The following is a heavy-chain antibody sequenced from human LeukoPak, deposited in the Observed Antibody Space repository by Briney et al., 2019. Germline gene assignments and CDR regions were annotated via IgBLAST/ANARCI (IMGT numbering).Heavy chain of an antibody. J-gene: IGHJ3*02. CDR3: ARRGLRYFDWLRHAFDI. V-gene: IGHV4-34*01. D-gene: IGHD3-9*01. CDR2: INHSGST. Sequence: SETLSLTCTVSGGSISSYYWSWIRQPPGKGLEWIGEINHSGSTNYNPSLKSRVTISVDTSKNQFSLKLSSVTAADTAVYYCARRGLRYFDWLRHAFDIWGQGTMVTVSS. CDR1: GGSISSYY.